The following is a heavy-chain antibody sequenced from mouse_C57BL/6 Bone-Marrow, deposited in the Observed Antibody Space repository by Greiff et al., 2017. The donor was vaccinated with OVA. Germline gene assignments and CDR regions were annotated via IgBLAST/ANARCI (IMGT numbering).Heavy chain of an antibody. V-gene: IGHV5-17*01. J-gene: IGHJ2*01. D-gene: IGHD2-4*01. CDR1: GFTFSDYG. CDR3: ARPRNDYFDY. CDR2: ISSGSSTI. Sequence: EVHLVESGGGLVKPGGSLKLSCAASGFTFSDYGMHWVRQAPEKGLEWVAYISSGSSTIYYADTVKGRFTISRDNAKNTLFLQVTSLRSEDTAMYYCARPRNDYFDYWGQGTTLTVSS.